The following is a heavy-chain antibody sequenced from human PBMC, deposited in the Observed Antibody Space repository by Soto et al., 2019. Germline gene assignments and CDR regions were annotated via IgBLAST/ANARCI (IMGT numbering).Heavy chain of an antibody. CDR3: AKDSDYGAHVYYYGMDV. CDR1: GFTFSSYA. V-gene: IGHV3-23*01. J-gene: IGHJ6*02. D-gene: IGHD4-17*01. Sequence: EVQLLESGGGLVQPGGSLRLSCAASGFTFSSYAMSWVRQAPGKGLEWVSAISGSGGSTYYADSVKGRFTISRDDAKNTLYLQMNSLRAEDTAVYYCAKDSDYGAHVYYYGMDVWGQGTTVTVSS. CDR2: ISGSGGST.